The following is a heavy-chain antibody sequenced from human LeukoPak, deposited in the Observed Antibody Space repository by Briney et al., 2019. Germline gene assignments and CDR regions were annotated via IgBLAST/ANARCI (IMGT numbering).Heavy chain of an antibody. CDR3: ARRARGAKFGSGAFDI. Sequence: PSETLSLTCSVSGDSNSFYYWGWIRQPPGKGLEWIGSIYYSGSTYYNPSLKSRVTISVDTSKNQFSLKLSSVTAADTAVYYCARRARGAKFGSGAFDIWGQGTMVTVSS. CDR2: IYYSGST. CDR1: GDSNSFYY. J-gene: IGHJ3*02. D-gene: IGHD3-10*01. V-gene: IGHV4-39*01.